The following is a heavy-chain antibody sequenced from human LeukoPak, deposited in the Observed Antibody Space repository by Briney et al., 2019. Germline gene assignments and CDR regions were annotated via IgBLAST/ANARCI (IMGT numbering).Heavy chain of an antibody. D-gene: IGHD5-24*01. CDR3: ARVAPRREGNNADY. CDR2: IHYRGFT. Sequence: SETLSLTCTVSGGSITSYYWGWIRQPPEKGLEWIGYIHYRGFTNQNPSRKSRVAMSVDTSKSQFSLKLSSVTAEDTAVYYCARVAPRREGNNADYWGQGTLVSVSS. V-gene: IGHV4-59*01. CDR1: GGSITSYY. J-gene: IGHJ4*02.